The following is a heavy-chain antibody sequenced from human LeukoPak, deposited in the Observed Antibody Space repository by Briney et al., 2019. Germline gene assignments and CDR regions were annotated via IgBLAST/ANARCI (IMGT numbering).Heavy chain of an antibody. CDR3: AREPHTLSSS. Sequence: GGSLRLSCAASGFTVSSNYMSWVRQAPGKGLEWVSVIYSGGSTYYADSVKGRFTISRDNAKNSLYLQMNSLRAEDTAVYYCAREPHTLSSSWGQGTLVTVSS. J-gene: IGHJ5*02. D-gene: IGHD1-26*01. CDR2: IYSGGST. V-gene: IGHV3-53*01. CDR1: GFTVSSNY.